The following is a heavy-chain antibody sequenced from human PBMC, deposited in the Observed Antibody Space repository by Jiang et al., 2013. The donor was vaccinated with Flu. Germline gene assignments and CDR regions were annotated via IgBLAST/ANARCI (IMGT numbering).Heavy chain of an antibody. CDR2: ISHSGVT. J-gene: IGHJ4*02. CDR1: GGSLSGYY. CDR3: ARGYFDWAYYFDF. Sequence: GLVKPSETLSLTCSVSGGSLSGYYWTWIRHFPGRELEWIGEISHSGVTKYNPPLESRVTISVDSSKDQFSLKLYSVTAADTAMYYCARGYFDWAYYFDFWGQGTPVTVS. D-gene: IGHD3-9*01. V-gene: IGHV4-34*01.